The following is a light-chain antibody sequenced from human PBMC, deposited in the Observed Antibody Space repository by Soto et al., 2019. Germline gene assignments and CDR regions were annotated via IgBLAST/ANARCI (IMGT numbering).Light chain of an antibody. CDR2: GAS. CDR3: KHSANRRGT. Sequence: EIVMTQSPATLSVSPGERATLSCRASQSVSSNLAWYQQKPGQAPRLLIYGASTRATGTPARFSGSGSGTEFTRAFCSLQSEDVPVYYRKHSANRRGTFAKGTRLDIK. CDR1: QSVSSN. V-gene: IGKV3-15*01. J-gene: IGKJ1*01.